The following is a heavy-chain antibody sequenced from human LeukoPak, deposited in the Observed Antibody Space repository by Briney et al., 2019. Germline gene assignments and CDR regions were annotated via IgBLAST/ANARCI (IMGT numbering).Heavy chain of an antibody. D-gene: IGHD1-26*01. Sequence: QPGGSLRLSCAASGFTFYNYGMSWVRQAPGKGLEWVSGISGGGDRTYYADSVKGRFTISRDTSKNTLYLQMSSLRAEDTAVYYCARESWRGSRLFDYWGQGTLVTVSS. J-gene: IGHJ4*02. CDR2: ISGGGDRT. CDR1: GFTFYNYG. CDR3: ARESWRGSRLFDY. V-gene: IGHV3-23*01.